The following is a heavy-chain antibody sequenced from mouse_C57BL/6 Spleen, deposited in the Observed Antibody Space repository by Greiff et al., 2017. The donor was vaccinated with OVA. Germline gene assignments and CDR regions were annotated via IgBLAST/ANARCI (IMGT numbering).Heavy chain of an antibody. J-gene: IGHJ4*01. V-gene: IGHV1-76*01. CDR2: IYPGSGNT. Sequence: QVQLQQSGAELVRPGASVKLSCKASGYTFTDYYINWVKQRPGQGLEWIARIYPGSGNTYYNEKFKGKATLTAEKSSSTAYMQLSSLTSEDSAVYFWARGEFTTVVADYYAMDYWGQGTSVTVSS. D-gene: IGHD1-1*01. CDR3: ARGEFTTVVADYYAMDY. CDR1: GYTFTDYY.